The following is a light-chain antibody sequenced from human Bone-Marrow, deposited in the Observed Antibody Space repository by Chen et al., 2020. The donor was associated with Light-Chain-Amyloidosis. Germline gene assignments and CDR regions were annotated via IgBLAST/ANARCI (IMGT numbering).Light chain of an antibody. V-gene: IGLV3-25*03. CDR3: QSADSSGTYEGI. CDR1: DLPTKY. Sequence: SYELTQPPSVSVSPGQTARITCSGDDLPTKYAYWYQQKPGQAPVQVIHRDTERPSGISERFSGSSEGITSTLTIRGVQAEDEADYHCQSADSSGTYEGIFGGGTKLTVL. J-gene: IGLJ2*01. CDR2: RDT.